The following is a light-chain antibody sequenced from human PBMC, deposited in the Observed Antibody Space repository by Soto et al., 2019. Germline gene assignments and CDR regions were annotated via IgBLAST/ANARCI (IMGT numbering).Light chain of an antibody. J-gene: IGKJ4*01. V-gene: IGKV3-11*01. CDR2: DAS. Sequence: EVVLTQSPATLSLSPGERATLSCRASQSVSRYLAWYQQKPGQAPRLLIYDASNRATGIPARFSGSGSGTDFTLHISILQHEDFAVYYCQQRSILPPLTFGGGTKVEI. CDR3: QQRSILPPLT. CDR1: QSVSRY.